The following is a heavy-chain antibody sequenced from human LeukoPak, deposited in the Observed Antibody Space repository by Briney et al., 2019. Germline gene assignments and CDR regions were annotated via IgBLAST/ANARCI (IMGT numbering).Heavy chain of an antibody. V-gene: IGHV3-23*01. J-gene: IGHJ3*02. D-gene: IGHD6-19*01. CDR3: AKRTKGGWSTDAFDI. Sequence: GGTLRLSCAASGITFSSYAMSWVRQAPGKGLEWVSSITGSGGSTYYAGSVKGRFTISRDNSKNTLYLQMNSLRAEDTAVYYCAKRTKGGWSTDAFDIWGQGTKVTVSS. CDR2: ITGSGGST. CDR1: GITFSSYA.